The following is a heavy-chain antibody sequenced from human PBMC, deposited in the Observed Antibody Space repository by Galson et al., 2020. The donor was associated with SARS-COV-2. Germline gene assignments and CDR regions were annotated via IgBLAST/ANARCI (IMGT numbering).Heavy chain of an antibody. CDR3: ARGVPSYPFYDMDF. CDR2: MYYSGGT. J-gene: IGHJ6*03. CDR1: GGSVSSYY. D-gene: IGHD2-2*01. V-gene: IGHV4-59*02. Sequence: SETLSLTCTVSGGSVSSYYWTWIRQSPGKGLEWIGHMYYSGGTNYNPSLKSRVTTSVDTSKNQFSLKLSSVTAADTAVYFCARGVPSYPFYDMDFWGKGTTVTVSS.